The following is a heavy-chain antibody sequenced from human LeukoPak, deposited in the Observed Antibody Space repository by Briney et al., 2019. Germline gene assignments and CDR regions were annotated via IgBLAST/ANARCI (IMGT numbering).Heavy chain of an antibody. J-gene: IGHJ4*02. D-gene: IGHD6-13*01. CDR3: ASSIAAAGEY. CDR2: IYTSGST. V-gene: IGHV4-61*02. Sequence: SETLSLTCTVSGGSISSGSYYWSWIRQPAGKGLEWIGRIYTSGSTNYNPSLKSRVTISVDTSKNQLSLKLSSVTAADTAVYYCASSIAAAGEYWGQGTLVTVSS. CDR1: GGSISSGSYY.